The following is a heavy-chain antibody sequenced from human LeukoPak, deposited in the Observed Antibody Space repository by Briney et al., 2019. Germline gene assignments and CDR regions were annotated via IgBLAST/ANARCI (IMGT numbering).Heavy chain of an antibody. CDR2: INTNTGNP. Sequence: GASVEVSCKASGYTFTSYAMNWVRQAPGQGLEWMRWINTNTGNPTYAQGFTGRFVFSLDTSVSTAYLQISSLKAEDTAVYYCARSRHSSSWYNAEYFQHWGQGTLVTVSS. CDR3: ARSRHSSSWYNAEYFQH. V-gene: IGHV7-4-1*02. D-gene: IGHD6-13*01. J-gene: IGHJ1*01. CDR1: GYTFTSYA.